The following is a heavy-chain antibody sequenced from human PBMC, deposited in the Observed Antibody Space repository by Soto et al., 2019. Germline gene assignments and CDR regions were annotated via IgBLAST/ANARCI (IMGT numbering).Heavy chain of an antibody. V-gene: IGHV1-18*01. CDR2: IRAYYGNT. J-gene: IGHJ6*02. CDR3: ARDLPTMDV. CDR1: GYTFTSYG. Sequence: QVQLVQSGAEVKKPGASVKVSCKASGYTFTSYGISWVRQAPGQGLEWMGWIRAYYGNTSYVQKLQGRVTTTTDTSPSTAYMELRSRRSDDTAVYDCARDLPTMDVWGQGPTVTVSS.